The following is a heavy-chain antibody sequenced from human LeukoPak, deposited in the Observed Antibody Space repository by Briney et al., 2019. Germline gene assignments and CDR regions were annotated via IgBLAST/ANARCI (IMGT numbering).Heavy chain of an antibody. CDR1: GYSISSGYY. Sequence: SETLSLTCTVSGYSISSGYYRGWIRPPPGKGLEWIGSIYHSGSTYYNPSLKSRVTISVDTPKNQFSLKLSSVTAADTAVYYCARDGDILTGYYRWGQGTLVTVSS. CDR2: IYHSGST. J-gene: IGHJ4*02. V-gene: IGHV4-38-2*02. CDR3: ARDGDILTGYYR. D-gene: IGHD3-9*01.